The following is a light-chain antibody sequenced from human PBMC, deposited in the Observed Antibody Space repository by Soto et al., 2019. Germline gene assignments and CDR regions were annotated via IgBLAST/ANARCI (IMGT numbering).Light chain of an antibody. CDR3: SSYTTSTTVI. V-gene: IGLV2-14*03. CDR1: SSDVGDHNS. J-gene: IGLJ2*01. Sequence: QSALTQPASVSGSPGQSITISCTGTSSDVGDHNSVSWYQQQPGKAPKLMIYAVSNRPSGVSNRFSDSKSGNTASLTISGLQAEDEADYYCSSYTTSTTVIFGGGTKLTVL. CDR2: AVS.